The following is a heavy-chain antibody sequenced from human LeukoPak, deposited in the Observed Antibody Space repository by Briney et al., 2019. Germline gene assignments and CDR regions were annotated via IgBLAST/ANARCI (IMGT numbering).Heavy chain of an antibody. CDR3: TRELLWFGVSRYYFDF. V-gene: IGHV3-49*03. J-gene: IGHJ4*02. CDR2: IRSKAFGGTT. CDR1: GFNFDDYA. Sequence: AGGSLRLSCTGSGFNFDDYAMSWFRQAPGKGLEWVGFIRSKAFGGTTEYAASVKGRFTISRDDSKSIAYLQMSSLQTEDTAVYYCTRELLWFGVSRYYFDFWGQGTLVTVSS. D-gene: IGHD3-10*01.